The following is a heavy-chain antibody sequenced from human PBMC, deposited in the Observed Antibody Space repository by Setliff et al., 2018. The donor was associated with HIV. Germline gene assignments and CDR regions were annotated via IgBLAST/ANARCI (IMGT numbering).Heavy chain of an antibody. CDR1: GFIFRNYW. Sequence: GGSLRPSCAVSGFIFRNYWMTWVRQAPGRGLEWVASINQDESEKYYVDSVKGRFTISRDNAKDTLYLQMNSLRAEDTAVYFCARSESSGYSLPYTRFDAWGQGALVTVSS. CDR3: ARSESSGYSLPYTRFDA. CDR2: INQDESEK. V-gene: IGHV3-7*01. J-gene: IGHJ5*02. D-gene: IGHD3-22*01.